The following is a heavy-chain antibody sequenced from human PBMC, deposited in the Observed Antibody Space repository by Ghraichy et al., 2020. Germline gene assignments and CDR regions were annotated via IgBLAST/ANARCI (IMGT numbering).Heavy chain of an antibody. CDR2: ISSSGDSP. Sequence: GESLNISCAASGFTFSTYAMNWVRQAPGKGLEWVSSISSSGDSPFYADSVKGRFTVSRDNSKNTLFLQMNSLRAEDTALYYCAKDRVVGSVGYYFDYWGQGALVSVSS. CDR1: GFTFSTYA. V-gene: IGHV3-23*01. D-gene: IGHD1-26*01. J-gene: IGHJ4*02. CDR3: AKDRVVGSVGYYFDY.